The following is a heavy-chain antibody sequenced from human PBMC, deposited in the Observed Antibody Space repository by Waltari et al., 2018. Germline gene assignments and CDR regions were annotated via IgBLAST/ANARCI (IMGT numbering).Heavy chain of an antibody. V-gene: IGHV4-59*08. J-gene: IGHJ3*02. CDR1: GGSISSYY. CDR2: IYYSGST. CDR3: ATSGVGDAFDI. D-gene: IGHD7-27*01. Sequence: QVQLQESGPGLVKPSAPLSLTCTVPGGSISSYYLSWIRQPPGKGLEWIGYIYYSGSTNYNSSLKSRVTISVDTSKNQFSLKLSSVTAADTAVYYCATSGVGDAFDIWGQGTMVTVSS.